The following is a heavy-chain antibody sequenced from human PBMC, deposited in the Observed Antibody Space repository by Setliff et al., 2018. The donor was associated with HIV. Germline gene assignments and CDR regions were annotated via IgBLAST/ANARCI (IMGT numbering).Heavy chain of an antibody. J-gene: IGHJ4*02. D-gene: IGHD3-10*01. CDR1: GYTFTSYG. V-gene: IGHV1-18*01. Sequence: ASVKVSCKASGYTFTSYGISWVRQAPGQGLEWMGWISAYNGNTNYAQKLQGRVTMTTDTSTSTAYMELRSLRSDDTDVYFCARGFGAAEPPYYFDYWGQGTLVTVSS. CDR2: ISAYNGNT. CDR3: ARGFGAAEPPYYFDY.